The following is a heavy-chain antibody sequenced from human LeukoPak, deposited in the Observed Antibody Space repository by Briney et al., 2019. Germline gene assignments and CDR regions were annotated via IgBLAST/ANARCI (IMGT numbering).Heavy chain of an antibody. CDR2: IYHSGST. J-gene: IGHJ4*02. CDR3: ARGELPDY. V-gene: IGHV4-30-2*01. Sequence: SETLSLTCAVSGGSISSGGYSWSWIRQPPGKGLEWIGYIYHSGSTHYNPSLKSRVTISVDRSKNQFSLKLSSVTAADTAVYYCARGELPDYWGQGTLVTVSS. D-gene: IGHD5-24*01. CDR1: GGSISSGGYS.